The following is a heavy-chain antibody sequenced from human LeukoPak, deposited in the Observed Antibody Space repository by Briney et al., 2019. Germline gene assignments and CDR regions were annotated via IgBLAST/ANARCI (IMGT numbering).Heavy chain of an antibody. CDR1: GVSISSSDYY. Sequence: PSETLSLTCNVSGVSISSSDYYWGWIRQPPGKGLEWIGSIYYSGRTYYNPPLKSRVTISEDTSKNQFSLKLSSVTAADTAVYYCARHRTAINRYGPYDAFDVWGQGTMVTVSP. CDR3: ARHRTAINRYGPYDAFDV. CDR2: IYYSGRT. D-gene: IGHD5-18*01. J-gene: IGHJ3*01. V-gene: IGHV4-39*01.